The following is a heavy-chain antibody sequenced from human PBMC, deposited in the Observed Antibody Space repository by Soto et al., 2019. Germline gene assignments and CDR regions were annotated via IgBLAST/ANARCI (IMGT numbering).Heavy chain of an antibody. CDR3: ARSRDCGGDCYSNWFDP. D-gene: IGHD2-21*02. Sequence: QVQLQESGPGLVKPSQTLSLTCTVSGGSISSGGYYWSWIRQHPGKGLEWIGYIYYSGSTYYNPSLKSRVTISVDMSKNQFSLKLSSVTAADTAVYYCARSRDCGGDCYSNWFDPWGQGTLVTVSS. CDR2: IYYSGST. J-gene: IGHJ5*02. V-gene: IGHV4-31*03. CDR1: GGSISSGGYY.